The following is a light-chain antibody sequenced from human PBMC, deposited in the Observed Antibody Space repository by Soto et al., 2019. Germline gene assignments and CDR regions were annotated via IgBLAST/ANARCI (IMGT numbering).Light chain of an antibody. CDR3: QQYGNSLLT. J-gene: IGKJ4*01. CDR2: GAS. V-gene: IGKV3-20*01. Sequence: EIVLTQSPGTLSLSPGERATLSCRASQSVRSTYLAWYQQKPGQAPRLLIYGASSRATGIPDRFSGSGSGTDFTLTISRLEPEDFALYYCQQYGNSLLTFGGGTKVEIK. CDR1: QSVRSTY.